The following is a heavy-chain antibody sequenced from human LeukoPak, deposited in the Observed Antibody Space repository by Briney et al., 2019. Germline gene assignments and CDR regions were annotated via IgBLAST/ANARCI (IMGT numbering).Heavy chain of an antibody. J-gene: IGHJ4*02. V-gene: IGHV3-23*01. CDR2: ISGSGTNR. Sequence: GGSLRLSCAASGFTFSNSAMNWVRRAPGKGLEWVSIISGSGTNRYYADSVKGRFTISRDNSKNTLYLQMNSLRAEDTAVYYCAKDRSAAITFGGVISDWGQGTLVTVSS. CDR1: GFTFSNSA. CDR3: AKDRSAAITFGGVISD. D-gene: IGHD3-16*02.